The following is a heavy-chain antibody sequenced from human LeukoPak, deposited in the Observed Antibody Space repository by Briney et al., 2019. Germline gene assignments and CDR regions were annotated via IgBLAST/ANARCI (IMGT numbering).Heavy chain of an antibody. V-gene: IGHV4-30-4*01. CDR2: IYYSGST. CDR1: GGSISSGDYY. CDR3: ARAVVPAATELGDWFDP. D-gene: IGHD2-2*01. J-gene: IGHJ5*02. Sequence: SETLSLTCTVSGGSISSGDYYWSWIRQPPGKGLEWIGYIYYSGSTYYNPSLESRVTISVDTSKNQFSLKLSSVTAADTAVYYCARAVVPAATELGDWFDPWGQGTLVTVSS.